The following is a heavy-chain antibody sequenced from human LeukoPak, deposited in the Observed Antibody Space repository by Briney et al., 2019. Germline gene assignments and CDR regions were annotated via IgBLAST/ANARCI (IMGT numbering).Heavy chain of an antibody. D-gene: IGHD3-3*02. CDR1: GFTFSTYG. V-gene: IGHV3-23*01. CDR3: AKDWGISLSIWYFDL. CDR2: ITAGGGTT. J-gene: IGHJ2*01. Sequence: HPRGSLRLSCSGSGFTFSTYGMTWVRQAPGKGLECVATITAGGGTTRYADSVKGRFTVSRDNSRNTLFLQMNSLRAEDTAIYYCAKDWGISLSIWYFDLWGRGTLVTVSS.